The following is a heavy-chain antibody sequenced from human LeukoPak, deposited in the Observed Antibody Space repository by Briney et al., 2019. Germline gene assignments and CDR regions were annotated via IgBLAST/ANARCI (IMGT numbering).Heavy chain of an antibody. Sequence: SQTLSLTCAISGDSVSSNSAAWNWIRQSPSRGLEWLGMTYYRSKWYNDYAVSVKSGITINPDTSKNQFSLQLNSVTPEDTAVYYCARGPLGVGATTEWFAPWGHGTLVTVSS. V-gene: IGHV6-1*01. CDR2: TYYRSKWYN. CDR3: ARGPLGVGATTEWFAP. D-gene: IGHD1-26*01. CDR1: GDSVSSNSAA. J-gene: IGHJ5*02.